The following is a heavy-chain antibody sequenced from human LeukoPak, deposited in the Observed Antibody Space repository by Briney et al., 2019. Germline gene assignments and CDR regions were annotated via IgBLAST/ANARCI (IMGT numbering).Heavy chain of an antibody. D-gene: IGHD2-2*01. V-gene: IGHV1-69*06. CDR2: IIPIFGTA. Sequence: GSSVKVSCKASGGTFSSYAISWVRQAPGQGLEWMGGIIPIFGTANYAQKFQGRVTITADKSTSTAYMELSSLRSEDAAVYYCARCGSSTSCYGNWFDPWGQGTLVTVSS. CDR1: GGTFSSYA. CDR3: ARCGSSTSCYGNWFDP. J-gene: IGHJ5*02.